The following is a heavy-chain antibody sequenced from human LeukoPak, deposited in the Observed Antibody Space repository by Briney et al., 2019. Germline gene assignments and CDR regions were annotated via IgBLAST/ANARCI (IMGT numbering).Heavy chain of an antibody. J-gene: IGHJ4*02. CDR3: ARDRVDIVATIGEGDYFDY. CDR2: ISGSGTST. D-gene: IGHD5-12*01. V-gene: IGHV3-23*01. Sequence: AISGSGTSTYYADSVKGRFSISRDNFKSTLYLQMNSLRAEDTAVYYCARDRVDIVATIGEGDYFDYWGQGTLVTVSS.